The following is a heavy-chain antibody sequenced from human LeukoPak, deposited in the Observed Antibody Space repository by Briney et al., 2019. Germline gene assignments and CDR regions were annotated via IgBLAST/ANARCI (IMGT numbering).Heavy chain of an antibody. V-gene: IGHV4-34*01. CDR3: ARGPFDWLSRYYYYGMDV. CDR2: INHSGST. J-gene: IGHJ6*02. CDR1: GFTFSSYA. Sequence: GSLRLSCAASGFTFSSYAMSWIRQPPGKGLEWIGEINHSGSTNYNPSLKSRVTISVDTSKNQFSLKLSSVTAADTAVYYCARGPFDWLSRYYYYGMDVWGQGTTVTVSS. D-gene: IGHD3-9*01.